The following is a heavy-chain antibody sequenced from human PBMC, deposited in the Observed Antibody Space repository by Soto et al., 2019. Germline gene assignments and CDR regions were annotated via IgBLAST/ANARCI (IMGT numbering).Heavy chain of an antibody. V-gene: IGHV3-48*01. Sequence: VQLVESGGGLVQPGGSLRLSCAASGFTFSSYSMNWVRQAPGKGLEWVSYISSSSSTIYYADSVKGRFTISRDNAKNSLYLQMNSLGAEDTAVYYCAREAQYIFSYCSGGSCYSRGGIDYWGQGTLVTVSS. CDR2: ISSSSSTI. CDR1: GFTFSSYS. J-gene: IGHJ4*02. D-gene: IGHD2-15*01. CDR3: AREAQYIFSYCSGGSCYSRGGIDY.